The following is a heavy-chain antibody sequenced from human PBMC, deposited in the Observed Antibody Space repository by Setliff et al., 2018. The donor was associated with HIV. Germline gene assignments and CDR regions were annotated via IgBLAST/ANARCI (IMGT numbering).Heavy chain of an antibody. CDR2: IHYSGIT. Sequence: SETLFLTCTVSRDSINGHWWSWIRQPPGKGLEWTGSIHYSGITHYNPSLKSRLTMSVDTSKNQVSLKLTSVTVADTAVYYCARYKCINFACVGFDIWGQGTVVTV. J-gene: IGHJ3*02. D-gene: IGHD3-9*01. CDR3: ARYKCINFACVGFDI. V-gene: IGHV4-59*11. CDR1: RDSINGHW.